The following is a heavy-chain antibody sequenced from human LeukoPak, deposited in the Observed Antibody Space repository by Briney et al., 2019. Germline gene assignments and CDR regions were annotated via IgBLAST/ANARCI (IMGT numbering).Heavy chain of an antibody. CDR3: AKAANGFGELLFFFYFDY. CDR2: ISGSGGST. Sequence: GGSLRLSCAASGFTFSSYAMSWVRQAPGKGLEWVSAISGSGGSTYYADSVKGRFTISRDNSKNTLYLQMNSLRAEDTAVYYCAKAANGFGELLFFFYFDYWGQGTLVTVSS. CDR1: GFTFSSYA. V-gene: IGHV3-23*01. J-gene: IGHJ4*02. D-gene: IGHD3-10*01.